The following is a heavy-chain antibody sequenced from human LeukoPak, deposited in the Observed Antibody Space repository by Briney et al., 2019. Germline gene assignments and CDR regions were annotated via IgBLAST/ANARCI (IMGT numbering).Heavy chain of an antibody. CDR3: AGSSYSSSWAYYYYYGMDV. CDR2: ISAYNGNT. V-gene: IGHV1-18*01. CDR1: GYTFTSYG. D-gene: IGHD6-13*01. J-gene: IGHJ6*02. Sequence: ASVKVSCKASGYTFTSYGISWVRQAPGQELEWMGWISAYNGNTNYAQKLQGRVTMTTDTSTSTAYMELRSLRSDDTAVYYCAGSSYSSSWAYYYYYGMDVWGQGTTVTVSS.